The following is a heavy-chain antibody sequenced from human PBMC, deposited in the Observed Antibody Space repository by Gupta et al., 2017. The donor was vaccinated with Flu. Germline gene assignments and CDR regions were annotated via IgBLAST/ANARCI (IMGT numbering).Heavy chain of an antibody. Sequence: QVQLQQSGPGLVKPSQTLSLTCAISGDSVSSNSAAWNWIRQAPSRGLEWLGRTYYRSKWYNDYAVSVKSRITINPDTSKNQFSLQLNSVTPEDTAVYYCARSNCSSTSCYPLDYYYGMDVWGQGTTVTVSS. J-gene: IGHJ6*02. CDR1: GDSVSSNSAA. CDR2: TYYRSKWYN. V-gene: IGHV6-1*01. D-gene: IGHD2-2*01. CDR3: ARSNCSSTSCYPLDYYYGMDV.